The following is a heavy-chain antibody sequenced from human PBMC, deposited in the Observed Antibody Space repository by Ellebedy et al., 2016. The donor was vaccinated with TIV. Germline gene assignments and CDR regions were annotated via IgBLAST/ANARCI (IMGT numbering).Heavy chain of an antibody. CDR3: ARDDYGDYVVPTDAFDI. J-gene: IGHJ3*02. V-gene: IGHV3-21*01. CDR2: ISSSSSYI. D-gene: IGHD4-17*01. Sequence: GESLKISXAASGFTFSSYSMNWVRQAPGKGLEWVSSISSSSSYIYYADSVKGRFTISRDNAKNSLYLQMNSLRAEDTAVYYCARDDYGDYVVPTDAFDIWGQGTMVTVSS. CDR1: GFTFSSYS.